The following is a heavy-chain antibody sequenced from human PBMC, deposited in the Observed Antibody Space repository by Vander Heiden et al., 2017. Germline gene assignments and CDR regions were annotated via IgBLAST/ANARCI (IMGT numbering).Heavy chain of an antibody. CDR3: ARMYCSGGDCYSKYYYGMDV. D-gene: IGHD2-21*02. CDR2: IYDSGSI. J-gene: IGHJ6*02. Sequence: QLQLQESRPGLVTPSETPSLTCTVSGGPMRDRGYYWGWMRQPPGKGLEWIGNIYDSGSIYLNPSLKSRVALFVDTSRDQFSLKVTSVTAADTAVYYCARMYCSGGDCYSKYYYGMDVWGQGTTVIVSS. V-gene: IGHV4-39*01. CDR1: GGPMRDRGYY.